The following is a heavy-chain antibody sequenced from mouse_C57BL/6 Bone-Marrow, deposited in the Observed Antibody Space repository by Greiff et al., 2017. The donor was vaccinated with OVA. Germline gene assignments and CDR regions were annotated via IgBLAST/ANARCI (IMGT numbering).Heavy chain of an antibody. CDR2: ILPGSGST. J-gene: IGHJ3*01. Sequence: VQLQQSGAELMKPGASVKLSCKATGYTFTGSWIEWVKQRPGHGLEWIGEILPGSGSTNYNEKFKGKATFTADTSSNTAYMQLSSLTTEDSAIYYCATPERYDYAAWFAYWGQGTLVTVSA. D-gene: IGHD2-4*01. CDR3: ATPERYDYAAWFAY. V-gene: IGHV1-9*01. CDR1: GYTFTGSW.